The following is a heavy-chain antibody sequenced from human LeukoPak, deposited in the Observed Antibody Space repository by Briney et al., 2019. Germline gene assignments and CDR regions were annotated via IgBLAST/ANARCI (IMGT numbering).Heavy chain of an antibody. CDR1: GGTFSSYA. V-gene: IGHV1-69*01. J-gene: IGHJ6*03. CDR2: IIPIFGTA. D-gene: IGHD5-12*01. Sequence: ASVKVSCKASGGTFSSYAISWVRQAPGQGLEWMGGIIPIFGTANYAQKFQGRVTITADESTSTAYMELSSQRSEDTAVYYCARALYRGYDVYYYYYLDVWGKGTTVTVSS. CDR3: ARALYRGYDVYYYYYLDV.